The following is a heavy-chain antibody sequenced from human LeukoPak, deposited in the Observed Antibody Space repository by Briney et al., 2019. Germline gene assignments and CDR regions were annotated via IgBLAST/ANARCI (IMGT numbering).Heavy chain of an antibody. D-gene: IGHD2-2*01. CDR3: AREPYCSSTSCYLPIDY. V-gene: IGHV3-48*01. CDR2: ISSSSSTI. J-gene: IGHJ4*02. Sequence: GGSLRLSCAASGFTFSSYSMNWVRQAPGKGLEWVSYISSSSSTIYYADSVKGRFTISRDNAKNSLYLQMNSLRAEDTAVYYCAREPYCSSTSCYLPIDYWGQGALVTVSS. CDR1: GFTFSSYS.